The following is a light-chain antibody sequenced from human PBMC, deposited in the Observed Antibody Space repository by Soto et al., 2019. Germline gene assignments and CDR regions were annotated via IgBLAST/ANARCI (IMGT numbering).Light chain of an antibody. Sequence: VMTQSPATLSASPGERVTLSCGASQSISSNLAWYQQKPGQAPRLLIYRASSLATDISARFSGGESGTEFPLTISILESEDFAVYYCQQSNWWPGTFGQGTRVE. J-gene: IGKJ1*01. CDR3: QQSNWWPGT. CDR1: QSISSN. V-gene: IGKV3-15*01. CDR2: RAS.